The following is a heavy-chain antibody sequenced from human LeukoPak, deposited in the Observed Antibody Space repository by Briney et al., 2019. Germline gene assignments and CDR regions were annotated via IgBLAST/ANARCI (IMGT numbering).Heavy chain of an antibody. Sequence: PGGSLRLSCAASGFTFSSYWMSWVRQAPGKGLEWVANIKQDGSEKYYVDSVKGRFTISRDNAKNSLYLQMNSLRAEDTAVYYCARAAAAGPPTSYYYYYYMDVWGKGTTVTISS. CDR2: IKQDGSEK. J-gene: IGHJ6*03. D-gene: IGHD6-13*01. CDR1: GFTFSSYW. V-gene: IGHV3-7*01. CDR3: ARAAAAGPPTSYYYYYYMDV.